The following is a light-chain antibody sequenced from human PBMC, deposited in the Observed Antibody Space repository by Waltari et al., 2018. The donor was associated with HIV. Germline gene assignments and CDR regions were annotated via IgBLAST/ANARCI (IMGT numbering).Light chain of an antibody. CDR2: GAF. Sequence: EIVLTQSPGTLSLSPGDRATLSCRASQSVNSNYLAWYQKKPGQPPRLLIYGAFNRANGIPDRFSGRASDFTLTISRLEPEDFAVYYCQLYGSTPPMYTFGQGTKLEIK. CDR1: QSVNSNY. V-gene: IGKV3-20*01. J-gene: IGKJ2*01. CDR3: QLYGSTPPMYT.